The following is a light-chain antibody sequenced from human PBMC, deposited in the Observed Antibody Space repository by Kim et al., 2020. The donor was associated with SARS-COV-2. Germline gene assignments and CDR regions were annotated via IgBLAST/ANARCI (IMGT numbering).Light chain of an antibody. CDR3: QKYDGAPWT. Sequence: DIQLTQSPSSLSASVGDRVTITCRASQGFSNYLAWFQQRPGKLPKLLIYAASTLQSGVPSRFSGSGSGTDFTLTISSLQTEGVATYYCQKYDGAPWTFDQGTKVDIK. V-gene: IGKV1-27*01. CDR2: AAS. J-gene: IGKJ1*01. CDR1: QGFSNY.